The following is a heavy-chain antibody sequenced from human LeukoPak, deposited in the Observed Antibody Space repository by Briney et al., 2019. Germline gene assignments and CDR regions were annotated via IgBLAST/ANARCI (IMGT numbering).Heavy chain of an antibody. CDR2: ISYSGSS. CDR1: GGSISSYY. Sequence: SETLSLTCTVSGGSISSYYWSWIRQPPGMGLEWIGYISYSGSSNYNPSLKSRVSISVDTSKNQFSLKLNSVTAADTAVYYCARGPMVGSYYYYMDVWGKGTTVTVSS. D-gene: IGHD3-10*01. CDR3: ARGPMVGSYYYYMDV. J-gene: IGHJ6*03. V-gene: IGHV4-59*01.